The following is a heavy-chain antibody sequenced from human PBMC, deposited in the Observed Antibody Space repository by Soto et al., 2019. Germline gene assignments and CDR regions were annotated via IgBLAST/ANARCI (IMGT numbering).Heavy chain of an antibody. J-gene: IGHJ3*02. CDR2: INAGNGNT. D-gene: IGHD4-17*01. CDR3: ARTVTTPDAFDI. V-gene: IGHV1-3*01. CDR1: GYTFTSYA. Sequence: GASVKVSCKASGYTFTSYAMHWVRQAPGQRLEWMGWINAGNGNTKYSQKFQGRVTITRDTSASTAYMELSSLRPDDTAVYYCARTVTTPDAFDIWGQGTMVTVSS.